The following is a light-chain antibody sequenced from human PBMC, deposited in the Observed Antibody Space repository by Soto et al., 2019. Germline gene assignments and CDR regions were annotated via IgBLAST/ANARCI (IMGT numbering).Light chain of an antibody. Sequence: QSVLTQPPSASGTPVQRVTISCSGSSSNLGRNWVYWYQQLPATAPKLLIYSNNVRPSGVPGRFSGSKSGTSASLAISGLRSEDEADYYCAAWDDSLSGLWVFGGGTKVTVL. CDR2: SNN. CDR1: SSNLGRNW. V-gene: IGLV1-47*02. J-gene: IGLJ3*02. CDR3: AAWDDSLSGLWV.